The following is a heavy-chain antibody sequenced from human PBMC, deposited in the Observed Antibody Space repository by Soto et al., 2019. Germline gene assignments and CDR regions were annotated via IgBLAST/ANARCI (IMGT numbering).Heavy chain of an antibody. CDR1: GGTFSSYA. Sequence: SVKVSCKASGGTFSSYAISWVRQAPGQGLEWMGGIIPIFGTANYAQKFQGRVTITADESTSTAYMELSSLRSEDTAVYYCAREAVAGTAGYYYGMDVWGQGTTVTVSS. CDR3: AREAVAGTAGYYYGMDV. V-gene: IGHV1-69*13. CDR2: IIPIFGTA. D-gene: IGHD6-19*01. J-gene: IGHJ6*02.